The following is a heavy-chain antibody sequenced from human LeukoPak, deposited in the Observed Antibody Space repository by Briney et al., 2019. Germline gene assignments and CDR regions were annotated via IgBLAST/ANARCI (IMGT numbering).Heavy chain of an antibody. Sequence: PSETLSLTCTVSNDSINNYYWSWIRQPPGKGLEWIVDIYYSGNTTYNPSLKSRVTMPLDTSTNHFSLNLSPVPTAGTAVYYCARKDNGYGGWIDYGAQGTLVTVSS. CDR2: IYYSGNT. CDR1: NDSINNYY. J-gene: IGHJ4*02. V-gene: IGHV4-59*01. CDR3: ARKDNGYGGWIDY. D-gene: IGHD3-10*01.